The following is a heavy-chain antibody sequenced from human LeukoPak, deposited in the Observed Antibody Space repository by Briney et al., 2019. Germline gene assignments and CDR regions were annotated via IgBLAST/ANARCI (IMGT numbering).Heavy chain of an antibody. CDR2: MNPNSGNT. CDR1: GYTFTSYD. Sequence: ASVKVSCKASGYTFTSYDINWVRQATGQWLEWMGWMNPNSGNTGYAQKFQGRVTMTRNTSISTAYMELSSLRSEDTAVYYCAGAYCSSTSCYTYNWFDPWGEGTLVTVSS. D-gene: IGHD2-2*02. J-gene: IGHJ5*02. CDR3: AGAYCSSTSCYTYNWFDP. V-gene: IGHV1-8*01.